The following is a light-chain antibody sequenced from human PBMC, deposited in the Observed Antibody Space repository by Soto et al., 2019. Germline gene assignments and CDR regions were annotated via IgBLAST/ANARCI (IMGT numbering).Light chain of an antibody. CDR1: QSVTSY. CDR3: QYCQPYGDTPPLT. V-gene: IGKV3-11*01. CDR2: DAS. Sequence: EIVLTHSPATLSLSPGERATLSCSASQSVTSYLAWYQQKPGQAPRLLIYDASNRATGIPARFSGSGSGTDFTTTISSLKPEDVAVDFCQYCQPYGDTPPLTFGGGTKVDIK. J-gene: IGKJ4*01.